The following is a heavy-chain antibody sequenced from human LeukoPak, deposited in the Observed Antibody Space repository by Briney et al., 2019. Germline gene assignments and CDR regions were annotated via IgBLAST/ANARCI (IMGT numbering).Heavy chain of an antibody. V-gene: IGHV1-69*13. D-gene: IGHD2-2*03. CDR3: AREGSGGYCSSTSCAPLGY. CDR1: GGTFSSYA. J-gene: IGHJ4*02. Sequence: SVKVSCKASGGTFSSYAISWVRQAPGQGLEWMGGIIPIFGTANYAQKFQGRVTITADESTSTAYMELSSLGSEDTAVYYCAREGSGGYCSSTSCAPLGYWGQGTLVTVSS. CDR2: IIPIFGTA.